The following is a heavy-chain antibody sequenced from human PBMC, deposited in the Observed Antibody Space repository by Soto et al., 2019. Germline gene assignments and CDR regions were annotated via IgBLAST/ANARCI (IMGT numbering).Heavy chain of an antibody. CDR3: EHELSGYYYVMDV. CDR2: IYWNGNE. CDR1: GFSFSTSGVG. J-gene: IGHJ6*02. Sequence: QITLRESGPTLVKPTQTLTLTCTFSGFSFSTSGVGVGWFRQPPGQALQWLALIYWNGNERYSPSLNNRLTVTKDTSKNQVVLTMASVDPLDTATYYCEHELSGYYYVMDVWGQGTNVTVSS. V-gene: IGHV2-5*01. D-gene: IGHD2-15*01.